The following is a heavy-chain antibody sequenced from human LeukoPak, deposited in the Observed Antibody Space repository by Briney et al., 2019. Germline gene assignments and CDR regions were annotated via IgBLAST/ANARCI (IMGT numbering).Heavy chain of an antibody. J-gene: IGHJ4*02. D-gene: IGHD6-19*01. CDR3: AKDRGSGWYEIDY. Sequence: PGGSLRLSCVASGFTFSTSWMNWVRQAPGKGLEWVAVISYDGNNKYYADSVKGRFTISRDNSKNTLYLQMNSLRAEDTAVYYCAKDRGSGWYEIDYWGQGTLVTVSS. CDR1: GFTFSTSW. CDR2: ISYDGNNK. V-gene: IGHV3-30*18.